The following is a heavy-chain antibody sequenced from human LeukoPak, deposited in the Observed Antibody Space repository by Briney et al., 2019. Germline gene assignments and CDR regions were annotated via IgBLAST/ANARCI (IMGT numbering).Heavy chain of an antibody. Sequence: GGSLRLSCIASEFTFSSKVRLWLRQAPGKGLEWVSSISSSSSYIYYADSVKGRFTISRDNAKNSLYLQMNSLRAEDTAVYYCGKDKRGYYDSSGYRFDYWGQGTLVTVSS. CDR1: EFTFSSKV. CDR3: GKDKRGYYDSSGYRFDY. J-gene: IGHJ4*02. V-gene: IGHV3-21*01. D-gene: IGHD3-22*01. CDR2: ISSSSSYI.